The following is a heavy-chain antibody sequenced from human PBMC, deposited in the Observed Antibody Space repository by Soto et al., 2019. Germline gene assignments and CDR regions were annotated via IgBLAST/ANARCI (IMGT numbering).Heavy chain of an antibody. Sequence: GGSLRLSCAASGFTFSSYWMHWVRQAPGKGLVWVSRMNSDGSSTSYADSVKGRLTITRDNDKNTLYLQMNSLRAEDTAVYYCTSLTSWGQGTLVTVSS. CDR1: GFTFSSYW. V-gene: IGHV3-74*01. D-gene: IGHD3-9*01. CDR2: MNSDGSST. J-gene: IGHJ5*02. CDR3: TSLTS.